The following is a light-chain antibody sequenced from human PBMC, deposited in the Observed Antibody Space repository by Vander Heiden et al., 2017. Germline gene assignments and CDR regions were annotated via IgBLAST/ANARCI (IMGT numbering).Light chain of an antibody. CDR2: DAY. V-gene: IGKV1-33*01. CDR1: QDISNY. CDR3: QQFDSVPPN. Sequence: DIQMTQSPSSLSASVGDRVTLTCQASQDISNYLNWYQQKPGKAPKLLIYDAYTLNEGVPSRFSGSGSGTDFSLTISSLQPEDVATYYCQQFDSVPPNFGNGTRLEIK. J-gene: IGKJ5*01.